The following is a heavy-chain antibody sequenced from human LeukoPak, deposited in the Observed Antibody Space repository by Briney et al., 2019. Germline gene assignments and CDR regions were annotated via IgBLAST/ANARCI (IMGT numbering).Heavy chain of an antibody. CDR1: GGTFSSYA. V-gene: IGHV1-69*05. Sequence: GSSVKVSCKASGGTFSSYAISWVRQAPGQGLEWMGGIIPIFGTANYAQKFQGRVTITTDESTSTAYTELSSLRSEDTAVYYCARVGDFYDSSGYYSSADAFDIWGQGTMVTVSS. CDR2: IIPIFGTA. CDR3: ARVGDFYDSSGYYSSADAFDI. D-gene: IGHD3-22*01. J-gene: IGHJ3*02.